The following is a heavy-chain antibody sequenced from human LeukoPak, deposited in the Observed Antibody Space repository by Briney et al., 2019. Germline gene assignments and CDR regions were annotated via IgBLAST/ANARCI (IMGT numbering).Heavy chain of an antibody. V-gene: IGHV4-34*01. CDR2: INHSGST. CDR3: ARGMSTVTTVRYYYYGMDV. D-gene: IGHD4-17*01. J-gene: IGHJ6*02. CDR1: GGSFSGYY. Sequence: PSETLSLTCAVYGGSFSGYYWSWIRQPPGKGLEWIGEINHSGSTNYNPSLKSRVTISVDTSKNQFSLKLSSVTAADTAVYYCARGMSTVTTVRYYYYGMDVWGQGTTVTVSS.